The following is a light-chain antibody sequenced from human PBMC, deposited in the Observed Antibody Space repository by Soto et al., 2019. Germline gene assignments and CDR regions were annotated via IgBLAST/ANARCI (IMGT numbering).Light chain of an antibody. V-gene: IGKV3-11*01. CDR2: DTS. CDR3: QQRSDWPYT. Sequence: EIVLTQSPATLSLSPGERATLSCRASLSVNSYLAWYQQKPGQAPRLLIYDTSNRATGIPARFSGSGSGTDFTLTITSLEPEDFAVYYCQQRSDWPYTFGQGTRLEIK. CDR1: LSVNSY. J-gene: IGKJ2*01.